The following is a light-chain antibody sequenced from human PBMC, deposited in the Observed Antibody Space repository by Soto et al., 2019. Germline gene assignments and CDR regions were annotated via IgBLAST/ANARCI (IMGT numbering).Light chain of an antibody. Sequence: QSALTQPASVSGSPGQSITISCTGISSDVGTYNLVSWYQHHPGKAPKLIFSEGTKRPSGVFNRFSGSKSGNTASLTISGLQAEDEAYDCCCSYAGGRTYVFGTGTKLTVL. V-gene: IGLV2-23*01. CDR2: EGT. J-gene: IGLJ1*01. CDR3: CSYAGGRTYV. CDR1: SSDVGTYNL.